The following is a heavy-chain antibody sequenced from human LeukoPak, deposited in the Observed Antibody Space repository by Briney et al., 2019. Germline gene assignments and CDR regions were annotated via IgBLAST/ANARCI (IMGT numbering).Heavy chain of an antibody. CDR3: ARSPGILGTNYFDY. V-gene: IGHV3-66*01. CDR1: GFTVSNNY. J-gene: IGHJ4*02. Sequence: GGSLRLSCAASGFTVSNNYMSWVRQAPGKGLEWVSVIYSGGSTYYADSVKGRFTISRDNSKNTLYLQMNSLRAEDTSVYYCARSPGILGTNYFDYWGQGTLVTVSS. CDR2: IYSGGST. D-gene: IGHD1-26*01.